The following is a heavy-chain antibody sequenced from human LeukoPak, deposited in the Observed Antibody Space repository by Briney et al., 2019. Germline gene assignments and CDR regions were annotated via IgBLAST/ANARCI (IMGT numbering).Heavy chain of an antibody. CDR3: ASMFSSMGYNDASHVTNFGS. V-gene: IGHV3-23*01. J-gene: IGHJ4*02. CDR2: IASSGAYT. CDR1: GFTFGSYA. Sequence: GRSLRLSCAASGFTFGSYAMTWVRQAPGKGLEWVSSIASSGAYTYYADSVKGRFTISRDNSKNTLFLQMNSLRVDDSAMYSCASMFSSMGYNDASHVTNFGSWGQGALVTVSS. D-gene: IGHD1-14*01.